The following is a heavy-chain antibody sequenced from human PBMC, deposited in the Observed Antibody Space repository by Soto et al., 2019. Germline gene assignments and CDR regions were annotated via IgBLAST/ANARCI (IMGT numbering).Heavy chain of an antibody. CDR3: ATDPLRYDSNGYYSVVFDS. J-gene: IGHJ4*02. Sequence: ASVKVSCKVSGYTLTELSMHWVRQAPGKGLEWMGGFDPEDGETIYAQKFQGRVTMTEDTSTDTAYMELSSLRSEDTAVYYCATDPLRYDSNGYYSVVFDSWGQGTLVTVSS. V-gene: IGHV1-24*01. D-gene: IGHD3-22*01. CDR2: FDPEDGET. CDR1: GYTLTELS.